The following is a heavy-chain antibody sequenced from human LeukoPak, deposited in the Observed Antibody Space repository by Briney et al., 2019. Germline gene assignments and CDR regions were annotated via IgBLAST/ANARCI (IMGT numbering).Heavy chain of an antibody. D-gene: IGHD1-26*01. CDR1: GGSISSYY. J-gene: IGHJ5*02. Sequence: SETLSLTCTVSGGSISSYYWSWIRQPPGQGLEWIAYIHSSGYTNYNPSLKSRVTISVDTSKNQFSLKVTSVTAADTGVYYCAKRQGPDSGSYDYFDPWGQGTLVTVSS. CDR3: AKRQGPDSGSYDYFDP. CDR2: IHSSGYT. V-gene: IGHV4-4*09.